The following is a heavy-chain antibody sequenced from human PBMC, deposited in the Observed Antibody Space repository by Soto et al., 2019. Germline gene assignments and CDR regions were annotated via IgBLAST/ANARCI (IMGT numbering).Heavy chain of an antibody. D-gene: IGHD6-19*01. V-gene: IGHV4-59*08. CDR2: VFHTGNT. CDR1: GGSITFNF. Sequence: SETLSLTCTVSGGSITFNFWSWIRQPPGKGLEWIGYVFHTGNTDYNPSLKSRVTISVDTSKNRLSLKLDSVTAADTAVYYSARGSGWLDYWGQGTLVTVSS. CDR3: ARGSGWLDY. J-gene: IGHJ4*02.